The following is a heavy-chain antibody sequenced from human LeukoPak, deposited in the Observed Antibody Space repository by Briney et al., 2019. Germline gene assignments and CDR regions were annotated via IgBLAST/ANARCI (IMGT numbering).Heavy chain of an antibody. CDR1: GGSVSGDY. CDR3: ARSVRYFDSPGAFDI. J-gene: IGHJ3*02. Sequence: PSETLSLTCAVSGGSVSGDYWSWIRQPPGKGLEWIGYIYYSGSTNYNPSLKSRVTISVDTSKNQFSLKLSSVTAADTAVYYCARSVRYFDSPGAFDIWGQGTMVTVSS. D-gene: IGHD3-9*01. CDR2: IYYSGST. V-gene: IGHV4-59*02.